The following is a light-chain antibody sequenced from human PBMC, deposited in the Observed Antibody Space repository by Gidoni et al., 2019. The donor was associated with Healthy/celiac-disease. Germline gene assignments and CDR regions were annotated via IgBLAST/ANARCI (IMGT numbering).Light chain of an antibody. CDR2: GAS. CDR3: QQYGSSSLT. V-gene: IGKV3-20*01. CDR1: QSVSSSY. J-gene: IGKJ4*01. Sequence: EIVFTQSPGTLSLSPGERATLSCRASQSVSSSYLAWYQQKPGQAPRLLIYGASSRATGIPDRCSGSGSGTDFTLTISRLEPEDFAVYYCQQYGSSSLTFGGGTKVEIK.